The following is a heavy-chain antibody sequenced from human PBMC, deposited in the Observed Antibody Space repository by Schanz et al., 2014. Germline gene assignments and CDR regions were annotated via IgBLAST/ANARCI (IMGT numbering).Heavy chain of an antibody. Sequence: QLQMQESGPGLVKPSETLSLTCSVSGDSISSTSYYWGWIRQPPGKGLEWIGSIYYSGSTYYNASLKSGVTIPVDTSKNHFSLNLNSVTAADSAVYYCARLWGGWRIPDYWGQGTLVTVSS. J-gene: IGHJ4*02. CDR2: IYYSGST. CDR1: GDSISSTSYY. D-gene: IGHD6-19*01. CDR3: ARLWGGWRIPDY. V-gene: IGHV4-39*01.